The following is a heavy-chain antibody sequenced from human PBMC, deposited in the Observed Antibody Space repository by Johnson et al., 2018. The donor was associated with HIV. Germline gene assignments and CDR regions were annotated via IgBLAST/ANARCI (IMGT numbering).Heavy chain of an antibody. Sequence: VESGGGLVQPGGSLRLSCAASGFTVSSNYMSWVRQAPGKGLEWVSVIYDGGTTYYADSVKGRFTISRDNSKNTLYLQMNSLRAEDTALYYCARGGRAKDAFDIWGQGTMVTVSS. CDR2: IYDGGTT. CDR1: GFTVSSNY. J-gene: IGHJ3*02. CDR3: ARGGRAKDAFDI. D-gene: IGHD3-16*01. V-gene: IGHV3-66*02.